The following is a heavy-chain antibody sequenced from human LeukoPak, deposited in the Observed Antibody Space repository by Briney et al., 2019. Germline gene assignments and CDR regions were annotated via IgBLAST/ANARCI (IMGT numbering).Heavy chain of an antibody. CDR1: GGSFSGYY. J-gene: IGHJ6*03. Sequence: SETLSLTCAVSGGSFSGYYWSWIRQPPGKGLEWVGEINHSGSTNYNPSLKRRVTISVGTSKNQFSLKLSSVTAADTAVYYCTGGSIAYYYMDVWGKGTTVTISS. CDR2: INHSGST. D-gene: IGHD2-15*01. CDR3: TGGSIAYYYMDV. V-gene: IGHV4-34*01.